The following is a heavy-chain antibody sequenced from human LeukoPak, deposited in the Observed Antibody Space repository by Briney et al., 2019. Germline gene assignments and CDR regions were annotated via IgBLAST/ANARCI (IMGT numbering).Heavy chain of an antibody. D-gene: IGHD6-19*01. J-gene: IGHJ4*02. Sequence: SETLSLTCTVSGGSISIYHWNWIRQPPGKGLEWIGYIYDSRNTNYNPSLKSRVTISVDTSKNQFSLKLSSVTAADTAVYYCAREMGSGSEFDYWGQGTLVTVSS. CDR1: GGSISIYH. CDR3: AREMGSGSEFDY. V-gene: IGHV4-59*01. CDR2: IYDSRNT.